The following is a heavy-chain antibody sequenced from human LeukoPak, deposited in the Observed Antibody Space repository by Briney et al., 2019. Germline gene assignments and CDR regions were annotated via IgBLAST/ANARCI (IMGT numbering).Heavy chain of an antibody. CDR3: ARGTLNIPGEHGAFDY. CDR1: GFTFSSYV. V-gene: IGHV3-21*01. D-gene: IGHD1-14*01. CDR2: VSTSSSYI. Sequence: GRSLRLSCAASGFTFSSYVMHWVRQAPGKGLEWVSSVSTSSSYIHYADSVKGRFTISRDNAKNSLYLQMNSLRAEDTAVYYCARGTLNIPGEHGAFDYWGQGTLVTVSS. J-gene: IGHJ4*02.